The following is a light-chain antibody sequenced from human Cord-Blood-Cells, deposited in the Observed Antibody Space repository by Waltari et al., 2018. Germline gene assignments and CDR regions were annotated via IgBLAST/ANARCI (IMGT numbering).Light chain of an antibody. CDR3: QAWDSSTVV. CDR1: KLGDKY. J-gene: IGLJ2*01. Sequence: SYELTQPPSVSVSPGQTASITCSGAKLGDKYACWYQPKPGQSPVLVIYKDSKRPSGSPERFSGSNSGNTATLTISGTQAMDEADYYCQAWDSSTVVFGGGTKLTVL. CDR2: KDS. V-gene: IGLV3-1*01.